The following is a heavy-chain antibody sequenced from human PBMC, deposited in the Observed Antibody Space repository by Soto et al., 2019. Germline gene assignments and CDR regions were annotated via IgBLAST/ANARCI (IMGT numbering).Heavy chain of an antibody. CDR1: GFTFSSYG. CDR2: IWYDGSNK. J-gene: IGHJ6*02. V-gene: IGHV3-33*01. CDR3: ARDAAVAGSFYYYYGMDV. D-gene: IGHD6-19*01. Sequence: PGGSLRLSCAASGFTFSSYGMHWVRQAPGKGLEWVAVIWYDGSNKYYADSVKGRFTISRDNSKNTLYLQMNSLRAEDTAVYYCARDAAVAGSFYYYYGMDVRGQGTTVTVSS.